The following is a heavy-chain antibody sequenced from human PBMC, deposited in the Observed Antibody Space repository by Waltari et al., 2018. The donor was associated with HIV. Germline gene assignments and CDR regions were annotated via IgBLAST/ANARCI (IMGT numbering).Heavy chain of an antibody. CDR2: NNPKVGGT. V-gene: IGHV1-2*02. J-gene: IGHJ4*02. D-gene: IGHD5-18*01. CDR1: GYTFTGYY. CDR3: ARGGGGGPIQLWFY. Sequence: QVQLVQSGAEVKKPGASVKVSCKASGYTFTGYYMHWVRLAPGQGLEWMGWNNPKVGGTNYAKNFQGRVPRTGNTSISTAYMGRSGLSSADTAVYYCARGGGGGPIQLWFYWGQGTLVTVSS.